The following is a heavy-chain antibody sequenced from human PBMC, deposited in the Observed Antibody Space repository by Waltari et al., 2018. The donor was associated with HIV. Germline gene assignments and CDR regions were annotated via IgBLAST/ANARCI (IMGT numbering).Heavy chain of an antibody. Sequence: QVHLQESGPGLVKPSETLSLTCTVPGGSISGYYWNWIRQPPGKGLEWIGYIYYSGSTNYNPSLQSRITISVDTSKSQFSLKLSSVTAADTAVYYCARVPGVSSIAARRSDYWGQGSLVTVSS. CDR1: GGSISGYY. CDR3: ARVPGVSSIAARRSDY. CDR2: IYYSGST. J-gene: IGHJ4*02. D-gene: IGHD6-6*01. V-gene: IGHV4-59*01.